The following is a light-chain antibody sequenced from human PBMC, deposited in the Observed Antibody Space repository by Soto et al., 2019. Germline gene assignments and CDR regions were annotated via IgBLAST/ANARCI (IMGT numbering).Light chain of an antibody. CDR1: QSINTN. V-gene: IGKV3D-20*02. CDR2: GAS. CDR3: QQRRNWPLT. J-gene: IGKJ4*01. Sequence: EIVMTQSPATLHVSPGERATLSCRASQSINTNLAWYQHKPGQAPRLLIFGASTRATGIPDRFSGSGSGTDFTLTISRLEPEEFAVYYCQQRRNWPLTVGGGTKVDIK.